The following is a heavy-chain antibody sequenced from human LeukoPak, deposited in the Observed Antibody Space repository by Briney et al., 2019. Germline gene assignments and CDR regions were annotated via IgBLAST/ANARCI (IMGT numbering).Heavy chain of an antibody. J-gene: IGHJ4*02. V-gene: IGHV5-51*01. CDR3: ASSQVGARGDY. D-gene: IGHD1-26*01. Sequence: GESLQISCHGPRYSFTSYWIGWVRQLPGKGREWMGIIYPGDSDTRYSPSFQGQVTISADKSISTAYLQWSSLKASDTAMYYCASSQVGARGDYWGQGTLVTVSS. CDR1: RYSFTSYW. CDR2: IYPGDSDT.